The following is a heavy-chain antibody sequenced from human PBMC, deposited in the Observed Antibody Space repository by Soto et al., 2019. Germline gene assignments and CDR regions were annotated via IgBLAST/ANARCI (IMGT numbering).Heavy chain of an antibody. CDR3: AKDQGLGSGSYYYYGMDV. CDR2: INSDGSST. V-gene: IGHV3-74*01. Sequence: GGSLRLSCAASGFTFSSYWMYWVRQAPGKGLVWVSRINSDGSSTNYADSVKGRFTISRDNSKNTLYLQMNSLRAEDTAVYYCAKDQGLGSGSYYYYGMDVWGQGTTVTVSS. D-gene: IGHD3-10*01. CDR1: GFTFSSYW. J-gene: IGHJ6*02.